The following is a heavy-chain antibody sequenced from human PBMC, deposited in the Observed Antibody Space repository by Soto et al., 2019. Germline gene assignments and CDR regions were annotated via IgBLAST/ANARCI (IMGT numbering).Heavy chain of an antibody. V-gene: IGHV1-69*12. Sequence: QVQLVQSGAEVKKPGSSVKVSCKASGGTFSSYAMSWVRQAPGEGLEWMGGIVPLFGTANYAQKFQGRVTXTAGASTSTAYMELSSLRSDDTAVYYCARGRFGSGNYYFDYWGQGTLVTVSS. CDR1: GGTFSSYA. D-gene: IGHD3-10*01. CDR2: IVPLFGTA. J-gene: IGHJ4*02. CDR3: ARGRFGSGNYYFDY.